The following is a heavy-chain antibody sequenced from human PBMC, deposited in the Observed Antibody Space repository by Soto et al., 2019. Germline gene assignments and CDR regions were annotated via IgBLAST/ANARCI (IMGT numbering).Heavy chain of an antibody. D-gene: IGHD2-21*02. V-gene: IGHV3-21*01. CDR3: ARGGCGGDCYSYGMDV. J-gene: IGHJ6*02. CDR2: ISSSSSYI. Sequence: SVGSLRLSCAASGFTFSSYSMNWVRQAPGKGLEWVSSISSSSSYIYYADSVKGRFTISRDNAKNSLYLQMNSLRAEDTAVYYCARGGCGGDCYSYGMDVWGQGTTVTVSS. CDR1: GFTFSSYS.